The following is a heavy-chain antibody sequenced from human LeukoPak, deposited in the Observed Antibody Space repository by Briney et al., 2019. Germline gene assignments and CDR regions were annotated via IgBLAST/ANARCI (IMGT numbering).Heavy chain of an antibody. Sequence: GGSLRLSCAASGYTLSSYATSWVRQAPGKGLEWVSAISGSGGSTYYADSVKGRFTFSRDNSKNTLYLQMNSLRAEDTAVYYCAKDRPVVGAHDLLDYWGQGTLVTVSS. CDR3: AKDRPVVGAHDLLDY. V-gene: IGHV3-23*01. J-gene: IGHJ4*02. CDR1: GYTLSSYA. D-gene: IGHD1-26*01. CDR2: ISGSGGST.